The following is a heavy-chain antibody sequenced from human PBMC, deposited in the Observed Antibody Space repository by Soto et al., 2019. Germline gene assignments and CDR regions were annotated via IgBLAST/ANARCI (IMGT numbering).Heavy chain of an antibody. V-gene: IGHV1-24*01. CDR1: GYTLAELS. D-gene: IGHD1-1*01. Sequence: ASVNVSCKVSGYTLAELSMHWVRQAPGKGLEWMGGFDPEDGETIYAQKFQGRVTMTEDTSTDTAYMELSSLRSEDTAVYYCAGGGGTGTIIPSFDVCGQVTMFTV. CDR3: AGGGGTGTIIPSFDV. CDR2: FDPEDGET. J-gene: IGHJ3*01.